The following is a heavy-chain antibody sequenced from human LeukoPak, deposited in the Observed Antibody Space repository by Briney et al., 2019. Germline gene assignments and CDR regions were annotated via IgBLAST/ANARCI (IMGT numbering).Heavy chain of an antibody. Sequence: SETLSLTCTVSGGSISNNKWSWIRQPPGEGLEWIGYIYSSGSTNYNPSLKSRVTISLDTSKNQFSLELSSVTAADTAVYYCARRVPAAIKGAFDIWGQGTMVTVSS. D-gene: IGHD2-2*02. J-gene: IGHJ3*02. V-gene: IGHV4-59*08. CDR3: ARRVPAAIKGAFDI. CDR2: IYSSGST. CDR1: GGSISNNK.